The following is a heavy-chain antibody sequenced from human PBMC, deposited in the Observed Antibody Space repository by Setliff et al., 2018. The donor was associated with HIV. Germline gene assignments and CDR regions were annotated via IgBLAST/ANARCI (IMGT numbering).Heavy chain of an antibody. CDR3: ARGRRRLNYYDSSGYYPGLFY. CDR1: GGSFSGYY. Sequence: SETLSLTCAVYGGSFSGYYWSWIRQPPGKGLEWIGEINHSGSTNYNPSLKSRVTISVDTSKNQFSLKLSSVTAADTAVYYCARGRRRLNYYDSSGYYPGLFYWGQGTLGTVSS. CDR2: INHSGST. V-gene: IGHV4-34*01. J-gene: IGHJ4*02. D-gene: IGHD3-22*01.